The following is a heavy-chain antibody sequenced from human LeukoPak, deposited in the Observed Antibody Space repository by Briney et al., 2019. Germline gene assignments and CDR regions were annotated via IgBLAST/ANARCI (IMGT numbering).Heavy chain of an antibody. D-gene: IGHD3-16*01. CDR3: ARDSGGYFDY. CDR1: GFTFSDYW. Sequence: GGSLRLSCAASGFTFSDYWMHWVRQAPGKGLVWVSRISSDGSRVTYADSVKGRFTISRDNAKNTLYLQMNSVRAEDTAVYYCARDSGGYFDYWGQGTLVTVSS. V-gene: IGHV3-74*01. J-gene: IGHJ4*02. CDR2: ISSDGSRV.